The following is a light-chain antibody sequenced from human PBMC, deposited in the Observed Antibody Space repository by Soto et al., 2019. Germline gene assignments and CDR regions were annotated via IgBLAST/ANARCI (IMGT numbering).Light chain of an antibody. CDR2: CPA. CDR3: RQYYKWPQWT. V-gene: IGKV3-15*01. Sequence: EIVLTASPATLSAHRGERANLSVRASESVLDYLAWFQQRPGQSPVLLIYCPANRATGIPGRFRGSRSGTEFTLPITSLQSEDFAVYYCRQYYKWPQWTIGQGTKLDIK. CDR1: ESVLDY. J-gene: IGKJ1*01.